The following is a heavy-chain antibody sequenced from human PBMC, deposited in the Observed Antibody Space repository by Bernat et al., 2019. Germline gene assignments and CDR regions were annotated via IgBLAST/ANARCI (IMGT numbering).Heavy chain of an antibody. V-gene: IGHV3-33*01. Sequence: QVQLVESGGGVVQPGRSLRLSCAASGFTFSSYGMHWVRQAPVKGLEWVAVIWYDGSNKYYADSVKGRFTISRDNSKNTLYLQMNSLRAEDTAVYYCARLRGGDYDEAGFAEYFQHWGQGTLVTVSS. D-gene: IGHD4-17*01. CDR3: ARLRGGDYDEAGFAEYFQH. J-gene: IGHJ1*01. CDR1: GFTFSSYG. CDR2: IWYDGSNK.